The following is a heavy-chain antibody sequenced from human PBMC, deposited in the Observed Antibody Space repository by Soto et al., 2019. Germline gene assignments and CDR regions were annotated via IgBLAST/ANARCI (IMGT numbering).Heavy chain of an antibody. Sequence: GGSMRHSYAASEFTISDYYMSWIRQAPGKGLEWVSYISSSGSTIYYADSVKGRFTISRDNAKNSLYLQMNSLRAEDTAVYYCASDPRAYTVTTALDIWGQGTMVTVSS. V-gene: IGHV3-11*01. D-gene: IGHD4-17*01. CDR2: ISSSGSTI. CDR3: ASDPRAYTVTTALDI. J-gene: IGHJ3*02. CDR1: EFTISDYY.